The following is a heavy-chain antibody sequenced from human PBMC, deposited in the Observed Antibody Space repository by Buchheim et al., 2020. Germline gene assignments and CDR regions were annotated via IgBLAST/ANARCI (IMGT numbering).Heavy chain of an antibody. J-gene: IGHJ4*02. V-gene: IGHV4-30-4*01. CDR1: GGSVITTDW. CDR3: ARVQYCSGDSCYSNLIYYFDY. Sequence: QVQLKESGPGLVIPSGTLSLTCTVSGGSVITTDWWSWVRQPPGKGLEWIGYTYYSGSAYYNPSLKSRVTISVDTSKNQFSLWLSSVTAADTAVYYCARVQYCSGDSCYSNLIYYFDYWGQGTL. D-gene: IGHD2-15*01. CDR2: TYYSGSA.